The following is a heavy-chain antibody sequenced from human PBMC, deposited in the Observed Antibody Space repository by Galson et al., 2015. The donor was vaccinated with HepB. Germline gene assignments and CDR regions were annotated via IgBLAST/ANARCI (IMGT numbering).Heavy chain of an antibody. CDR3: ARLYYYDSSGPGAFDI. J-gene: IGHJ3*02. Sequence: SVKVSCKASGGTFSTYAISWVRQAPGQGLEWMGGITPIFGTPNYAQKFQGRVTITADESTSTAYMELSSLRSEDTAVYYCARLYYYDSSGPGAFDIWGQGTMVTVSS. V-gene: IGHV1-69*13. D-gene: IGHD3-22*01. CDR2: ITPIFGTP. CDR1: GGTFSTYA.